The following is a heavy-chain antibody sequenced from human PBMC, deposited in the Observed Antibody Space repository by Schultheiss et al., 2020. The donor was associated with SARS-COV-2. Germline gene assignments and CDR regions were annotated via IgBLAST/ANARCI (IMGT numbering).Heavy chain of an antibody. J-gene: IGHJ4*02. CDR3: ARHRYSSSSYYFDY. D-gene: IGHD6-13*01. CDR1: GGSISSGGYY. CDR2: IYYSGST. V-gene: IGHV4-61*08. Sequence: SQTLSLTCTVSGGSISSGGYYWSWIRQHPGKGLEWIGYIYYSGSTNYNPSLKSRVTISVDTSKNQFSLKLSSVTAADTAVYYCARHRYSSSSYYFDYWGQGTLVTVSS.